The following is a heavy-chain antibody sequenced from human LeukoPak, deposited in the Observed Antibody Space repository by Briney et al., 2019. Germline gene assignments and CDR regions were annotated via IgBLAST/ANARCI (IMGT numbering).Heavy chain of an antibody. CDR2: IYYSGST. V-gene: IGHV4-4*07. D-gene: IGHD2-2*01. Sequence: SETLSLTCTVSSGSISDYYWSWIRQPAGEGLEWIGRIYYSGSTNYNPSLKSRVTMSVDTSKNQFSLKLTSVTAADTAVYYCARHDWSSTSSYYSYYYMDVWGKGTTVTVSS. CDR3: ARHDWSSTSSYYSYYYMDV. CDR1: SGSISDYY. J-gene: IGHJ6*03.